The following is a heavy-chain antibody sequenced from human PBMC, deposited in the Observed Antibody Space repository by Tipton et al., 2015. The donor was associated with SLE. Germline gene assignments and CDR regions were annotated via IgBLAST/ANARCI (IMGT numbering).Heavy chain of an antibody. Sequence: TLSLTCAVYGGSFRGYYWSWIRQPPGKGLEWIGEINHSGSTNYNPSLKSRVTISVDTSKNQFSLKLSSVTAADTAVYYCARRGVDTAMAYYFDYWGQGTLVTVSS. V-gene: IGHV4-34*01. J-gene: IGHJ4*02. CDR2: INHSGST. D-gene: IGHD5-18*01. CDR1: GGSFRGYY. CDR3: ARRGVDTAMAYYFDY.